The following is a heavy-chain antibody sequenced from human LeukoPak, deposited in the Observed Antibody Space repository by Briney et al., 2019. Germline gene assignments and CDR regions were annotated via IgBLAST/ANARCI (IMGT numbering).Heavy chain of an antibody. V-gene: IGHV4-30-4*01. CDR2: IYYSGST. J-gene: IGHJ3*02. CDR1: GGSISSYY. Sequence: SETLSLTCTVSGGSISSYYWSWIRQPPGKGLEWIGYIYYSGSTYYNPSLKSRVTISVDTSKNQFSLKLSSVTAADTAVYYCARGLQGAFDIWGQGTMVTVSS. D-gene: IGHD5-24*01. CDR3: ARGLQGAFDI.